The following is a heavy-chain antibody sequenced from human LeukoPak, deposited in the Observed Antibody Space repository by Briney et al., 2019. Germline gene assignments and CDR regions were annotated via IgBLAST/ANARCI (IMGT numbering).Heavy chain of an antibody. V-gene: IGHV4-31*03. D-gene: IGHD3-10*01. Sequence: SQTLSLTCTVSGGSISSGGYYWSWIRQHPGKGLEWIGYIYYGGSTYYNPSLKSRVTISVDTSKNQFSLKLSSVTAADTAVYYCAREVVRGVITNNWFDPWGQGTLVTVSS. CDR1: GGSISSGGYY. CDR3: AREVVRGVITNNWFDP. CDR2: IYYGGST. J-gene: IGHJ5*02.